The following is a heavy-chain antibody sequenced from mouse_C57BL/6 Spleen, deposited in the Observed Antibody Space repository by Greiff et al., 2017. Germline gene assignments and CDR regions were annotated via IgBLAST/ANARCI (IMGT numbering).Heavy chain of an antibody. V-gene: IGHV1-80*01. CDR3: ARFGGGSSTFDY. D-gene: IGHD1-1*01. Sequence: VQLQQSGAELVKPGASVKISCKASGYAFSSYWMNWVKQRPGKGLEWIGQIYPGDGDTNYNGKFKGKATLTADKSSSTAYMQLSSLTSEDSAVYFCARFGGGSSTFDYWSQGTTLTVSS. CDR1: GYAFSSYW. J-gene: IGHJ2*01. CDR2: IYPGDGDT.